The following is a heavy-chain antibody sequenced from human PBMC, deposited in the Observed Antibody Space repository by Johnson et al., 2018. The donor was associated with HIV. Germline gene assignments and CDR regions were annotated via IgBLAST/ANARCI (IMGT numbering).Heavy chain of an antibody. CDR1: GFTFDDYG. CDR2: INWNGGNT. V-gene: IGHV3-20*04. J-gene: IGHJ3*02. D-gene: IGHD6-13*01. Sequence: VQLVESGGGVVRPGGSLRLSCAASGFTFDDYGMSWVRQAPGKGLEWVSGINWNGGNTSYADSVKGRFTISRDNAEDSLYVQMDSLRDDDTAVYYRARAPGGSWSGAGWRAFDIWGQGTKVSVSS. CDR3: ARAPGGSWSGAGWRAFDI.